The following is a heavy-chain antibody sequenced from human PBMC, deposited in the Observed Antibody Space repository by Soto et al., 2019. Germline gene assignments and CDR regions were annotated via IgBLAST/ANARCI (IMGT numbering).Heavy chain of an antibody. J-gene: IGHJ4*02. Sequence: GGSLRLSCAASGFTFSSYAMSWVRQAPGKGLEWVSAISGSGGSTYYADSVKGRFTISRDNSKNTLYLQMNSLRAEDTAVYYCAKDLGNGKKTLRPKYSGSYSGFDYWGQGTLVTVSS. D-gene: IGHD1-26*01. CDR3: AKDLGNGKKTLRPKYSGSYSGFDY. CDR2: ISGSGGST. V-gene: IGHV3-23*01. CDR1: GFTFSSYA.